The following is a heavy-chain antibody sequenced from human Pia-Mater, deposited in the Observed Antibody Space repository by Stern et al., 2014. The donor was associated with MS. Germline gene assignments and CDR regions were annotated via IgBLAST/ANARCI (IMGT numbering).Heavy chain of an antibody. J-gene: IGHJ4*02. D-gene: IGHD1-26*01. CDR3: ARDRQWEVSGPSDY. V-gene: IGHV3-74*01. Sequence: EVQLVESGGGLVQRGGSLRLSCAASGFTFSTYWMHWVRQVPGKGLVWVARINTDATRTSYADSVKGRFTISRDNAKNTLYLQMDSLRADDTAIYYCARDRQWEVSGPSDYWGPGTLVTVFS. CDR1: GFTFSTYW. CDR2: INTDATRT.